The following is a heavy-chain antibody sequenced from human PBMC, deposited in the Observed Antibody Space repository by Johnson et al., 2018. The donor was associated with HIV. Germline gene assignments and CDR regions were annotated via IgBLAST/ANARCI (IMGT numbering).Heavy chain of an antibody. CDR1: GFSFSYYD. CDR3: ARRTVTALFDI. D-gene: IGHD4-17*01. V-gene: IGHV3-30*19. J-gene: IGHJ3*02. Sequence: QVQLVESGGGVVQPGGSLRLSCAASGFSFSYYDMHWVRQAPGKGPEWLAFIQFDGTKKPYAASVKGRFTISRDNAKNSLNLQMNSLRDEDTAVYYCARRTVTALFDIWGHGTLVTVSS. CDR2: IQFDGTKK.